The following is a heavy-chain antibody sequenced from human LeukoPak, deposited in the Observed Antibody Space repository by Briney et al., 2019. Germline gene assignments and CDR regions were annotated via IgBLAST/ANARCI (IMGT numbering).Heavy chain of an antibody. CDR1: GFTFDDYT. CDR2: ISWDGGST. D-gene: IGHD5-12*01. V-gene: IGHV3-43*01. Sequence: PGGSLRLSCAASGFTFDDYTMHWVRQAPGEGLEWVSLISWDGGSTYYADSVKGRFTISRDNRKNSLYLQMNSLRTEDTALYYCEKDSGYDFSGWYFDLWGRGTLVTVSS. CDR3: EKDSGYDFSGWYFDL. J-gene: IGHJ2*01.